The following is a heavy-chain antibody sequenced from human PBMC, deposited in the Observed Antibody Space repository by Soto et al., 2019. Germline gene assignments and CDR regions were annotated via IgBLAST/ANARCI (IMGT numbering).Heavy chain of an antibody. V-gene: IGHV3-11*01. D-gene: IGHD2-21*01. J-gene: IGHJ3*02. CDR1: GGTCSDYY. CDR3: ARDPGSRAYCGGDCYFWAFDI. CDR2: ISSSGSTI. Sequence: VGSLRLSCAASGGTCSDYYMSWIRQATGKGLEWVSYISSSGSTIYYADSVKGRFTISRDNAKNSLYLQMNSLRAEDTAVYYCARDPGSRAYCGGDCYFWAFDIWGQGTMLTVSS.